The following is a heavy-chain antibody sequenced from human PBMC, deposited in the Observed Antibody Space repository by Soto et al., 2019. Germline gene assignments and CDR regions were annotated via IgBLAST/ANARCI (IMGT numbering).Heavy chain of an antibody. J-gene: IGHJ6*03. Sequence: GGSLRLSCAASGFTFSSYAMSWVRQAPGKGLEWVSAISGSGGSTYYADSVKGRFTIYRDNSKNTLYLQMNSLRAEDMAVYCCANVWYGDNYYYYYMDVWGKGTTVTVSS. CDR2: ISGSGGST. D-gene: IGHD4-17*01. V-gene: IGHV3-23*01. CDR1: GFTFSSYA. CDR3: ANVWYGDNYYYYYMDV.